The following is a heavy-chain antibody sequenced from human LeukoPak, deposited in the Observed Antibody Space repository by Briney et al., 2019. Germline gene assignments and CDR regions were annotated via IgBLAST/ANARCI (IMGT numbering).Heavy chain of an antibody. Sequence: PGGSLRLSCAASGVRLTPYAMSWVRQAPGKGLEWVSYISSSSSTIYYADSVKGRFTISRDNAKNSLYLQMNSLRAEDTAVYYCARDYYDSSGYYYPLYYYYYYMDVWGKGTTVTVSS. CDR2: ISSSSSTI. J-gene: IGHJ6*03. D-gene: IGHD3-22*01. CDR1: GVRLTPYA. CDR3: ARDYYDSSGYYYPLYYYYYYMDV. V-gene: IGHV3-48*04.